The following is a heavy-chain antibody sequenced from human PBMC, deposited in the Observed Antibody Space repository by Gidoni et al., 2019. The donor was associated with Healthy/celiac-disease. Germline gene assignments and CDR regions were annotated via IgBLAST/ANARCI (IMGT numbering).Heavy chain of an antibody. Sequence: EVQLVESGGGLVQPGGSLRLSCAASGFTFSSYWMHCVRQAPGKGLVWVSRINSDGSSTSYADSVKGRFTTSRDNAKNTLYLQMNSLRAEDTAVYYCARPYYGARFDPWGQGTLVTVSS. CDR2: INSDGSST. V-gene: IGHV3-74*01. D-gene: IGHD4-17*01. J-gene: IGHJ5*02. CDR1: GFTFSSYW. CDR3: ARPYYGARFDP.